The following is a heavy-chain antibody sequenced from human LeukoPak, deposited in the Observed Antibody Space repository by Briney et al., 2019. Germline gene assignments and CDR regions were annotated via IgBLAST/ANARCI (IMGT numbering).Heavy chain of an antibody. D-gene: IGHD6-19*01. Sequence: SETLSLTCTVSGGSISSSSYYWGWIRQPPGKGLEWIGSIYYSGSTYYNPSLKSRVTISVDTSKNQFSLKLSSVTAADTAVYYCARGRYSSGWYYWFDPWGQGTLVTVSP. CDR3: ARGRYSSGWYYWFDP. CDR2: IYYSGST. J-gene: IGHJ5*02. V-gene: IGHV4-39*07. CDR1: GGSISSSSYY.